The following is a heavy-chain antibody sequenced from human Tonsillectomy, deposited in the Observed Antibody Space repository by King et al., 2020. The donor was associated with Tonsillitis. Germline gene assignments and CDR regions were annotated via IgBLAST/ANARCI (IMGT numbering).Heavy chain of an antibody. D-gene: IGHD1-26*01. Sequence: VQLVESGGGLSQPGGSLILSCAASVFTVSINYMSWVRHAPGKGLEWVSVIYCCGSTYYADSVKGRFTISRDNSKNTLYLQMNSLRAEDTAVYYCARGEEMDVWGTGTTVTVSS. J-gene: IGHJ6*04. V-gene: IGHV3-53*01. CDR2: IYCCGST. CDR3: ARGEEMDV. CDR1: VFTVSINY.